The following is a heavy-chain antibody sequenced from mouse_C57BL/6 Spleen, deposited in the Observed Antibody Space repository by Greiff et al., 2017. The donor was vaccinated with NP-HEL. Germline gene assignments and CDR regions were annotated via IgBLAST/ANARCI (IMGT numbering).Heavy chain of an antibody. CDR1: GFTFSDYG. CDR3: ARHYYYGSSFDV. Sequence: EVKLMESGGGLVKPGGSLKLSCAASGFTFSDYGMHWVRQAPEKGLEWVAYISSGSSTIYYADTVKGRFTISRDNAKNTLFLQMTSLRSEDTAMYYCARHYYYGSSFDVWGTGTTVTVSS. V-gene: IGHV5-17*01. D-gene: IGHD1-1*01. J-gene: IGHJ1*03. CDR2: ISSGSSTI.